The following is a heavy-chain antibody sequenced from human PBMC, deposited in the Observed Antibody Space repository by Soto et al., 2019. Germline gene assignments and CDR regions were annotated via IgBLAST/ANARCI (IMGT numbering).Heavy chain of an antibody. CDR2: IIPIFGTA. CDR1: GGTFSSYA. Sequence: SVKCSYQASGGTFSSYAISWVRQAPGQGLEWMGGIIPIFGTANYAQKFQGRVTITADKSTSTAYMELSSLRSEDTAVYYCASLTGYCSSTSCYPPIHWGQGPLVTVSA. V-gene: IGHV1-69*06. D-gene: IGHD2-2*01. CDR3: ASLTGYCSSTSCYPPIH. J-gene: IGHJ4*02.